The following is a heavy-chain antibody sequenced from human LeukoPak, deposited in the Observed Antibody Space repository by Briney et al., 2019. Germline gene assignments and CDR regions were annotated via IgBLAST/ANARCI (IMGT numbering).Heavy chain of an antibody. CDR2: IIPIFGTA. J-gene: IGHJ4*02. V-gene: IGHV1-69*01. Sequence: SVKVCCKASGGTFSCYAISWVRQAPGQGLEWMGGIIPIFGTANYAQKFQGRVTITADESTSTAYMGLSSLRSEDTAVYYCAREGLFAYFDYWGQGTLVTVSS. CDR3: AREGLFAYFDY. D-gene: IGHD3-3*01. CDR1: GGTFSCYA.